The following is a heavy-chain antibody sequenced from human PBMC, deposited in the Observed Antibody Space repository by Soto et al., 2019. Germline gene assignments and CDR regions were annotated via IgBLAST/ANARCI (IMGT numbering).Heavy chain of an antibody. J-gene: IGHJ6*02. D-gene: IGHD6-6*01. CDR3: ARGHSIAARPYYFYGMDV. CDR2: IWYDGSNK. Sequence: QVQLVESGGGVVQPGRSLRLSCAASGFTFSSYGMHWVRQAPGKGLEWVAVIWYDGSNKYYADSVKGRFTISRDNSKNTLYLQMNSLRAEYTAEYYRARGHSIAARPYYFYGMDVWGQGTTVTVSS. CDR1: GFTFSSYG. V-gene: IGHV3-33*01.